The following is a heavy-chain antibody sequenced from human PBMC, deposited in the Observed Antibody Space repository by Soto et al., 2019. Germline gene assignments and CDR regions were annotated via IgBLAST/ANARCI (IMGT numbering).Heavy chain of an antibody. V-gene: IGHV3-23*01. CDR2: ISDSGGRT. J-gene: IGHJ4*02. D-gene: IGHD1-20*01. CDR3: VKARQPCSPYNCDTADY. Sequence: EVQLLESGGGLVQPGGSLRLSCAASGFTFSNYAMSWVRQAPGKGLEWVSGISDSGGRTNYADSVKGRFTISRDNSKTTVHLQMSSLRAEDTAVYYCVKARQPCSPYNCDTADYWGQGTLVTVSS. CDR1: GFTFSNYA.